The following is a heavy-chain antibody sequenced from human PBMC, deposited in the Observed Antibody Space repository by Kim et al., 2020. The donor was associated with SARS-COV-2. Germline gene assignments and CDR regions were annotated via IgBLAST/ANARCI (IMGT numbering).Heavy chain of an antibody. Sequence: SQTLSLTCAISGDSVSRNNAAWHWIRQSPSRGLEWLGRTYYWSKWFHDYGISVKSRITINPDTSKNEFSLHLNSLTPDDTAVYYCAGGGAGYSSSYYTHWGQGTLVTVSS. CDR2: TYYWSKWFH. CDR3: AGGGAGYSSSYYTH. V-gene: IGHV6-1*01. J-gene: IGHJ4*02. D-gene: IGHD6-13*01. CDR1: GDSVSRNNAA.